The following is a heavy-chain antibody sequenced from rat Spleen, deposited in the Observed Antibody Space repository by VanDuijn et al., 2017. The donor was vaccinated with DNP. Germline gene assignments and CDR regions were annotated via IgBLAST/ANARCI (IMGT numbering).Heavy chain of an antibody. V-gene: IGHV5S10*01. D-gene: IGHD1-6*01. Sequence: EVKLVESGGGVVQPGRSLQLSCAASGFTFSDYNMAWVRQAPKKGLEWVAYLNYDGSRTYYRDSVKGRFTISRENAKRTLYLQMDGLRSEDTATYYCATPAHYGYKGDYWGQGVLVTVSS. CDR3: ATPAHYGYKGDY. J-gene: IGHJ2*01. CDR1: GFTFSDYN. CDR2: LNYDGSRT.